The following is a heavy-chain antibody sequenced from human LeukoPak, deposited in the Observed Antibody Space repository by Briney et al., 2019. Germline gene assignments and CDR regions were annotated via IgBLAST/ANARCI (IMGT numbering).Heavy chain of an antibody. CDR3: ARVYIAAAGTGNWLDP. Sequence: SETLSLTCTVSGGSISSHYWSWIRQPPGKGLEWIGYIYYSGSTNYNPSLKSRVTISVDTSKNQFSLKLSSVTAADTAVYYCARVYIAAAGTGNWLDPWGQGTLVTVSS. V-gene: IGHV4-59*11. CDR2: IYYSGST. CDR1: GGSISSHY. J-gene: IGHJ5*02. D-gene: IGHD6-13*01.